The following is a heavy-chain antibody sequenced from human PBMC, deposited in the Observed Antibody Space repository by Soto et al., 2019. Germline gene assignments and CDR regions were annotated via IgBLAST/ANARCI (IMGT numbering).Heavy chain of an antibody. CDR1: GFTFSSYA. D-gene: IGHD4-17*01. CDR2: MSGSGATT. J-gene: IGHJ4*02. CDR3: AKVQVTVSKRFDC. Sequence: GGSLRLSCVASGFTFSSYAMSWVRQSPGEGLEWVSTMSGSGATTYYADSVKGRFTISRDNSKNTLYLQMNSLRGEDTAVYYCAKVQVTVSKRFDCWGQGTLVTVSS. V-gene: IGHV3-23*01.